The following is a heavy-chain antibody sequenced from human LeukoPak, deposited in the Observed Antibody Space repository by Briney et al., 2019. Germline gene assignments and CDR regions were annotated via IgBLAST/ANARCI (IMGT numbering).Heavy chain of an antibody. CDR1: GFTFSSYA. J-gene: IGHJ3*02. Sequence: GSLRLSCAASGFTFSSYAMHWVRQAPGKGLEYVSAISSNGGSTYYANSVKGRFTISRDNSKNTLYLQMGSLRAEDMAVYYCARSYYYDSSGPQAFDIWGQGTMVTVSS. CDR2: ISSNGGST. V-gene: IGHV3-64*01. CDR3: ARSYYYDSSGPQAFDI. D-gene: IGHD3-22*01.